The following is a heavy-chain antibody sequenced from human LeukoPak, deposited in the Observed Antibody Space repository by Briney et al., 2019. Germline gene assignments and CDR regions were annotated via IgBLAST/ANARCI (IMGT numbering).Heavy chain of an antibody. CDR2: ISSSGSTI. Sequence: GGSLRLSCAASGFTFSSYEMNWVRQAPGKGLEWVSYISSSGSTIYYADSVKGRFTISRDNAKNSLYLQVNSLRAEDTAVYYCARERVEYQLLSKRGVYYFDYWGQGALVTVSS. CDR3: ARERVEYQLLSKRGVYYFDY. D-gene: IGHD2-2*01. CDR1: GFTFSSYE. V-gene: IGHV3-48*03. J-gene: IGHJ4*02.